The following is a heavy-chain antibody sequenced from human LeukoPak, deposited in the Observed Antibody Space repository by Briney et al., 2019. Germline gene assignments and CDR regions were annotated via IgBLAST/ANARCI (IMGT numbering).Heavy chain of an antibody. V-gene: IGHV3-48*03. J-gene: IGHJ4*02. CDR2: ISRSAVTI. CDR3: ARVGVFSSSWLLY. Sequence: GGSLRLSCAASGFTFTSYEMNWVRQAPGKGVEWISSISRSAVTIYYADSVKGRFTISRDNAKNSLYLQMNSLRAEDTAVYYCARVGVFSSSWLLYWGQGTLVTVSS. D-gene: IGHD6-13*01. CDR1: GFTFTSYE.